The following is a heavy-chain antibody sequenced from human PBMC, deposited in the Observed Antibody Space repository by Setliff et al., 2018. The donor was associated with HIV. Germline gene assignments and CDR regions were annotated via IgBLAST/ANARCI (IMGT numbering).Heavy chain of an antibody. CDR1: GGPLSSYY. Sequence: PSETLSLTCFASGGPLSSYYWSRIRQPPGKGLEWIAYIYYSGSTNYNPSLKSRVTISLDRSKNQFSRKLSSVTAADTAGYYCARTPPRGGVDYWGQGTQVTVSS. V-gene: IGHV4-59*01. J-gene: IGHJ4*02. CDR3: ARTPPRGGVDY. D-gene: IGHD3-16*01. CDR2: IYYSGST.